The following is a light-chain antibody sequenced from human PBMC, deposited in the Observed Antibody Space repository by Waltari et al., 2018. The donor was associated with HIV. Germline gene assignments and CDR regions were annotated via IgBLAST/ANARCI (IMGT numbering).Light chain of an antibody. Sequence: QLVLTQSPSASAFLGASVKINCTLNGGPSSYTITWHQHQPEKGPRYLMKLKSDGSHNREDEIPDRFSASNSGADHHLTISSLQSEDEGYYYCQTWDTGPVFGGGTKLTVL. J-gene: IGLJ3*02. V-gene: IGLV4-69*01. CDR3: QTWDTGPV. CDR1: GGPSSYT. CDR2: LKSDGSH.